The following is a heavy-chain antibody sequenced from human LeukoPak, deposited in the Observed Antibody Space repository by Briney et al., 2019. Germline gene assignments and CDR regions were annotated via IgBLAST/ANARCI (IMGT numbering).Heavy chain of an antibody. CDR3: AREPGGGGYGDYHDAFDI. D-gene: IGHD4-17*01. Sequence: SETLSLTCTVSGGSISSYYWSWIRQPPGKGLEWIGYIYYSGSTNYNPSLKSRVTISVDTSKNQFSLKLSSVTAADTAVYYCAREPGGGGYGDYHDAFDIWGQGTMVTVSS. V-gene: IGHV4-59*01. CDR2: IYYSGST. CDR1: GGSISSYY. J-gene: IGHJ3*02.